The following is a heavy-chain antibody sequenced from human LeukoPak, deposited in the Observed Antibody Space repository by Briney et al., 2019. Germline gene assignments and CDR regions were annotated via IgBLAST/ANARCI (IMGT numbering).Heavy chain of an antibody. CDR2: FDPEDGET. J-gene: IGHJ6*03. CDR1: GYTLTELS. CDR3: ATGAQSEDPYYYYYMDV. D-gene: IGHD1-14*01. V-gene: IGHV1-24*01. Sequence: GASVKVSCKVSGYTLTELSMHWVRQAPGKGLELMGGFDPEDGETIYAQKFQGRVTVTEDTSTDTAYMELSSLRSEDTAVYYCATGAQSEDPYYYYYMDVWGKGTTVTVSS.